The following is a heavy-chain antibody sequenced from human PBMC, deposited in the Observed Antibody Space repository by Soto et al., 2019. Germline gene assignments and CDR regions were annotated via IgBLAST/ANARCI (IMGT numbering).Heavy chain of an antibody. Sequence: QGQLVQSGAEVKKPGASVTVSCKASGYSFNTYAMHWVRQAPGQRLEWLAWINAGNVNTKYSQKFQGRLTVTRDPSVSTAYRELSSLPYEDTAVYYGERVMGQHRVMMSDYYAMDAWGQGTTVTVSS. CDR1: GYSFNTYA. J-gene: IGHJ6*02. CDR3: ERVMGQHRVMMSDYYAMDA. V-gene: IGHV1-3*01. CDR2: INAGNVNT. D-gene: IGHD2-2*01.